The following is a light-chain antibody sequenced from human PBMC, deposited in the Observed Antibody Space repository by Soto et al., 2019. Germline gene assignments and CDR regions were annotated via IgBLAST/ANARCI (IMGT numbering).Light chain of an antibody. CDR3: SAYKTSSTVVV. CDR1: SSDIGGYNY. V-gene: IGLV2-14*01. J-gene: IGLJ2*01. CDR2: GVS. Sequence: QSALTQPASVSGSPGQSITISCTGTSSDIGGYNYVSWYQQYPGKAPKLMIFGVSDRPSGVSNRFSGSKSGTTASLTISGLQAEDEADYYCSAYKTSSTVVVFGGGTKLTLL.